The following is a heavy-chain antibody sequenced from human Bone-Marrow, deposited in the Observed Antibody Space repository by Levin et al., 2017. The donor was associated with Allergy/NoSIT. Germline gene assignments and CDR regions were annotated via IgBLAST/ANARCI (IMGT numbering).Heavy chain of an antibody. D-gene: IGHD6-19*01. CDR3: ARAPVEAGYYYGMDV. Sequence: ASVKVSCKASGYTFTGYYMHWVRQAPGQGLEWMGWINPNSGGTNYAQKFQGRVTMTRDTSISTAYMELSRLRSDDTAVYYCARAPVEAGYYYGMDVWGQGTTVTVSS. J-gene: IGHJ6*02. V-gene: IGHV1-2*02. CDR2: INPNSGGT. CDR1: GYTFTGYY.